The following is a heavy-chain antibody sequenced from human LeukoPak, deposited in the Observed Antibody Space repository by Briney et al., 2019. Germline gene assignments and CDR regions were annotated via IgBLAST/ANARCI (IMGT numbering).Heavy chain of an antibody. J-gene: IGHJ5*02. CDR1: GGTFSSYA. Sequence: SVKVSCKASGGTFSSYAISWVRQAPGQGLERMGGIIPIFGTANYPQKFQGRVTITTDESTSTAYMELSSLRSEDTAVYYCARSRVVVPAAPSERTIYNWFDPWGQGTLVTVSS. CDR3: ARSRVVVPAAPSERTIYNWFDP. V-gene: IGHV1-69*05. CDR2: IIPIFGTA. D-gene: IGHD2-2*01.